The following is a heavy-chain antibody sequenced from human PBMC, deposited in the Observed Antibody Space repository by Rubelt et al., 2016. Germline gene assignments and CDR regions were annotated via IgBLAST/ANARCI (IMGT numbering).Heavy chain of an antibody. CDR2: ISRRSSTI. J-gene: IGHJ4*02. D-gene: IGHD2-2*02. CDR3: SHTLDN. V-gene: IGHV3-48*04. Sequence: EVQLVESGGGLAQPGESLRLSCAASKFTFSDYNMNWVRQAPGKGLEWISFISRRSSTIYYAASVKGRFTISRDNAKNSLFLQMNSLRAEDTAVYYCSHTLDNWGQGTLVTVSS. CDR1: KFTFSDYN.